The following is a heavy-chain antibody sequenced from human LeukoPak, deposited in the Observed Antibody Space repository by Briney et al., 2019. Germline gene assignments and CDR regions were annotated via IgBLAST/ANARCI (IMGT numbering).Heavy chain of an antibody. CDR1: GFTFSTNA. J-gene: IGHJ4*02. CDR3: AKDVGKWESLHFFDY. CDR2: ISGSGAST. V-gene: IGHV3-23*01. Sequence: GGSLRLSCLTSGFTFSTNAMSWVRQAPGKGLEWISGISGSGASTYYADSVTGRFTTSRDNSRNTLYLQMNSLRGDDTAVYYCAKDVGKWESLHFFDYWGQGTLVTVSS. D-gene: IGHD1-26*01.